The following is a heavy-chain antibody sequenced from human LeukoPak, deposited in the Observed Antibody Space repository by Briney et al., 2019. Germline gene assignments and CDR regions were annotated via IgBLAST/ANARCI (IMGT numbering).Heavy chain of an antibody. Sequence: SETLSLTCTVSGGSISSYYWSWIRQPPGKGLEWIGYIYYSGSTNYNPSLESRVTISVDTSKNQFSLKLSSVTAADTAVYYCARVGGYSYGSFDYWGQGTLVTVSS. V-gene: IGHV4-59*01. J-gene: IGHJ4*02. CDR3: ARVGGYSYGSFDY. D-gene: IGHD5-18*01. CDR1: GGSISSYY. CDR2: IYYSGST.